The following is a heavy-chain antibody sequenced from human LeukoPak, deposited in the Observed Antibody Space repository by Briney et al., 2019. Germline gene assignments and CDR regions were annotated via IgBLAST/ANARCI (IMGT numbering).Heavy chain of an antibody. Sequence: NLGESLKISCKGSGYRFTSYWIVWVRQMPGKGLEWMGIIYPGDSDIRYSPSFQGQVTISADRSISTAYLQWSSLKASDTAMYYCARRRNADFDYWGQGTLVTVSS. CDR1: GYRFTSYW. J-gene: IGHJ4*02. CDR3: ARRRNADFDY. CDR2: IYPGDSDI. V-gene: IGHV5-51*01.